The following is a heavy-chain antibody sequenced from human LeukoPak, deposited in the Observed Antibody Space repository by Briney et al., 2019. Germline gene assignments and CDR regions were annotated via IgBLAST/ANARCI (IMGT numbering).Heavy chain of an antibody. J-gene: IGHJ4*02. Sequence: GGSLRLSCAASGFTFSSYSMNWVRQAPGKGLEWVSSISSSSSYIYYADSVKGRFTISRDNAKNSLYLQMNSLRAEDTAVDYCARGMYSSGWYVDYWGQGTLVTVSS. CDR2: ISSSSSYI. CDR3: ARGMYSSGWYVDY. D-gene: IGHD6-19*01. V-gene: IGHV3-21*01. CDR1: GFTFSSYS.